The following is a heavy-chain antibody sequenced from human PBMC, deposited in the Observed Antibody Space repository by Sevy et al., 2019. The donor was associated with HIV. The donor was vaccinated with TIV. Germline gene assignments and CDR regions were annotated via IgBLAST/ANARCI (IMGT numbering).Heavy chain of an antibody. V-gene: IGHV1-18*01. D-gene: IGHD2-2*01. Sequence: ASVKVSCKASGYTFTNYGITWVRQAPGQGLEWMGWISAYNGNTEYAQSFQGRITMTTDTSTSTAYMELRSLRSDDTAVYYCARDESFSLLVVELDYWGQGTLVTVSS. J-gene: IGHJ4*02. CDR3: ARDESFSLLVVELDY. CDR2: ISAYNGNT. CDR1: GYTFTNYG.